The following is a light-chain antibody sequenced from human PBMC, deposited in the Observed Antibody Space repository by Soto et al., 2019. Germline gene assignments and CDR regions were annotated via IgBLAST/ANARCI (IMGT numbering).Light chain of an antibody. CDR2: EVD. CDR1: NSDVGGYKY. J-gene: IGLJ3*02. CDR3: SSYTSSSTLV. Sequence: QSVLTQPASVSGSPGQSITISCTGTNSDVGGYKYVSWYQQHPGKVPKLLIYEVDHRPSGVSYRFSGSKFGNTASLTISGLQAEDEADYYCSSYTSSSTLVFGGGTKVTVL. V-gene: IGLV2-14*01.